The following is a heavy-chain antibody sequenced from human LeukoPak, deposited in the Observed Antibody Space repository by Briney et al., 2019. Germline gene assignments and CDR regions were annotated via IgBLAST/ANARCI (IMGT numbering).Heavy chain of an antibody. V-gene: IGHV4-39*01. D-gene: IGHD4-17*01. Sequence: SETLSLTCTVSGGSISSSSYYWGWIRQPPGKGLEWIGSIYYSGSTYYNPSLKSRVTISVDTSKNQFSLKLSSVTAPDTAVYSCARTNHDYGDYGDYYYYMDVWGKGTTVTVSS. J-gene: IGHJ6*03. CDR3: ARTNHDYGDYGDYYYYMDV. CDR1: GGSISSSSYY. CDR2: IYYSGST.